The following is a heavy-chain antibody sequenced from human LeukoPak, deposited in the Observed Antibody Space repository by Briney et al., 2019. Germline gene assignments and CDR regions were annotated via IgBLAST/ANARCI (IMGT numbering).Heavy chain of an antibody. J-gene: IGHJ4*02. CDR2: IIPIFGTA. CDR1: GGTFSSYA. V-gene: IGHV1-69*01. D-gene: IGHD2-2*01. CDR3: ASRLYCSNTRCRNFPFAY. Sequence: SVKVSCKASGGTFSSYAINWVRQAPGQGLEWMGGIIPIFGTANYAQKFQDRVTITADESTSTAYMELSSLRPEDTAIYYCASRLYCSNTRCRNFPFAYWGQGTLVTVSS.